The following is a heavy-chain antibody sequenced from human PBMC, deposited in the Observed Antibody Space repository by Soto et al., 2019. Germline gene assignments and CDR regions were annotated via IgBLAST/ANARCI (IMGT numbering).Heavy chain of an antibody. CDR3: ARQEGSGSYDNWFDP. J-gene: IGHJ5*02. Sequence: SETLSLTCTVSGGSISSALYYWAWIRQPPGKGLEWIGSKFYSGSSYYKPSLKSRVTISVDTSKNQFSLKVTSVTAAETAVYYCARQEGSGSYDNWFDPWGQGTLVTVSS. CDR2: KFYSGSS. CDR1: GGSISSALYY. D-gene: IGHD3-10*01. V-gene: IGHV4-39*01.